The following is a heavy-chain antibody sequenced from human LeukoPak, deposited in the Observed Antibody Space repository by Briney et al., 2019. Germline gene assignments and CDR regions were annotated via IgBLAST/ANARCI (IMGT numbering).Heavy chain of an antibody. V-gene: IGHV1-18*01. J-gene: IGHJ4*02. D-gene: IGHD3-10*01. Sequence: ASVKVSCKASGYTFTSYGISWVRQAPGQGLEWMGWISAYNGNTNYAQKLQGRVTMTTDTSTSTAYMELRSLRSDDTAVYYCARDSYYYGSGSYYNPKPFDYWGQGTLVTVSS. CDR1: GYTFTSYG. CDR3: ARDSYYYGSGSYYNPKPFDY. CDR2: ISAYNGNT.